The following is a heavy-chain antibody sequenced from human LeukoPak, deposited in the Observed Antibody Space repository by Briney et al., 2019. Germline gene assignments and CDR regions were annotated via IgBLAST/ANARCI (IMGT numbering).Heavy chain of an antibody. CDR1: GGSFSGYY. J-gene: IGHJ4*02. CDR3: ARASGYYYRSFDY. Sequence: SETLSLTCAVYGGSFSGYYWSWIRQPPGQGLEWIGEINHSGSTNYNPSLKSRVTISVDTSKNQFSLKLSSVTAADTAVYYCARASGYYYRSFDYWGQGTLVTVSS. D-gene: IGHD3-22*01. V-gene: IGHV4-34*01. CDR2: INHSGST.